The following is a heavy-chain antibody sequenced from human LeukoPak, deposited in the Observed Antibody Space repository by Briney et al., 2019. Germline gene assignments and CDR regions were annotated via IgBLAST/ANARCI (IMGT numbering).Heavy chain of an antibody. CDR2: INPNSGGT. D-gene: IGHD4-17*01. CDR3: ARGEGDYGDYHNWFDP. J-gene: IGHJ5*02. Sequence: ASVKVSCKASGYTFTGYYMHWVRQAPGQGLEWMGWINPNSGGTNYAQKFQGRVTMTRDTSISTAYMELSRLRSDDTAVYYCARGEGDYGDYHNWFDPWGQGTLVTVSS. CDR1: GYTFTGYY. V-gene: IGHV1-2*02.